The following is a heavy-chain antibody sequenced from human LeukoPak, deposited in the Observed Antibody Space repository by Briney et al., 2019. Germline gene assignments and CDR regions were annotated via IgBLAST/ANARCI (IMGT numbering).Heavy chain of an antibody. CDR2: IYYSGST. Sequence: SETLSLTCTVSGGSISSYYWSWIRQPPGKGLEWIGYIYYSGSTNYNPSLKSRVTISVDTSKSQFSLKLSSVTAADTAVYYCARLSYYDFWSPNWFDPWGQGTLVTVSS. CDR3: ARLSYYDFWSPNWFDP. V-gene: IGHV4-59*01. CDR1: GGSISSYY. D-gene: IGHD3-3*01. J-gene: IGHJ5*02.